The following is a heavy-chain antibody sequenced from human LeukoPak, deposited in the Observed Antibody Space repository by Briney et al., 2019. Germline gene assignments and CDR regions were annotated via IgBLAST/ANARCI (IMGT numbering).Heavy chain of an antibody. D-gene: IGHD6-13*01. CDR3: ARDRPEQLGAFDI. CDR1: GFTFSSYS. V-gene: IGHV3-48*01. Sequence: GGSLRLSCAASGFTFSSYSMNWVRQAPGKGLEWVSYISSSSSTIYYADSVKGRFTISRDNAKNSLYLQMNSLRAEDTAVYYCARDRPEQLGAFDIWGQGTMVTVSS. CDR2: ISSSSSTI. J-gene: IGHJ3*02.